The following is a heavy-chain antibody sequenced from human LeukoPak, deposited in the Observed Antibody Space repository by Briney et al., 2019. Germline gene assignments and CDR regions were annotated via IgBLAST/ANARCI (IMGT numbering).Heavy chain of an antibody. Sequence: ASVKVSCKVSGYILSDLSMHWVRQAPGKGLEWMGGFDPENGDTIYAQKFQGRITMTEDTSTDTAYMELSSLRSEDTAVYYCATDLAVAGNWFDPWGQGTLVTVSS. CDR2: FDPENGDT. J-gene: IGHJ5*02. CDR3: ATDLAVAGNWFDP. V-gene: IGHV1-24*01. D-gene: IGHD6-19*01. CDR1: GYILSDLS.